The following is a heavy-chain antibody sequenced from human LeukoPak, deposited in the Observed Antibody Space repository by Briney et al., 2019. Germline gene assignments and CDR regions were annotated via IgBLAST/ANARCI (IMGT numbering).Heavy chain of an antibody. CDR1: GGSFSGYY. D-gene: IGHD3-22*01. CDR2: INHSGST. CDR3: ARAALPTYYYDSSGYLDAFDI. V-gene: IGHV4-34*01. Sequence: PSETLSLTCAVYGGSFSGYYWSWIRQPPGKGLEWIGEINHSGSTYYNPSLKSRVTISVDTSKNQFSLKLSSVTAADTAVYYCARAALPTYYYDSSGYLDAFDIWGQGTMVTVSS. J-gene: IGHJ3*02.